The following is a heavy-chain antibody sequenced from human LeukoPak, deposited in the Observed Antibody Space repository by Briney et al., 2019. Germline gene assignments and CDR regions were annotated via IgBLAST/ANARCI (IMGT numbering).Heavy chain of an antibody. CDR3: ASVEMATTADFDY. CDR1: GGSISSSSYY. V-gene: IGHV4-39*07. D-gene: IGHD5-24*01. J-gene: IGHJ4*02. CDR2: IYYSGST. Sequence: PSETLSLTCTVSGGSISSSSYYWGWIRQPPGKGLEWIGSIYYSGSTYYNPSLKSRVTISVDTSKNQFSLKLSSVTAADTAVYYCASVEMATTADFDYWGQGTLVTVSS.